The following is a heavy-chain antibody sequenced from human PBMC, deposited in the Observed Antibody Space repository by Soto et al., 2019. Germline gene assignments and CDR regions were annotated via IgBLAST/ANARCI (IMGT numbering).Heavy chain of an antibody. D-gene: IGHD3-10*01. J-gene: IGHJ6*02. V-gene: IGHV4-31*03. CDR1: GGAISSGVSY. CDR2: IHYSGSA. Sequence: QVQLQEPGPGLVKPSQTLSLTCTVSGGAISSGVSYWSWFRQHPGKGLERIGYIHYSGSAYYNSSLKSRVTISVDTSKNQFSLKVSSVTAADTAVYYCAREIRGVTTPGMDVWGQGTTVTVSS. CDR3: AREIRGVTTPGMDV.